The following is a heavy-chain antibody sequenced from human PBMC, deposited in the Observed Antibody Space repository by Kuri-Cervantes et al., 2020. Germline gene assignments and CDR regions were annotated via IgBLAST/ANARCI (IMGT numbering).Heavy chain of an antibody. CDR3: ARDDDTDYYYYYMDV. CDR2: ISYSGST. V-gene: IGHV4-61*01. D-gene: IGHD3-22*01. CDR1: GGSVSSGSYY. J-gene: IGHJ6*03. Sequence: SETLSLTCTVSGGSVSSGSYYWSWIRQSPGKGLEWIGYISYSGSTNYNPSLKSRVTISVDTSKNQFSLKLSSVTAADTAVYYCARDDDTDYYYYYMDVWGKGTTVTVSS.